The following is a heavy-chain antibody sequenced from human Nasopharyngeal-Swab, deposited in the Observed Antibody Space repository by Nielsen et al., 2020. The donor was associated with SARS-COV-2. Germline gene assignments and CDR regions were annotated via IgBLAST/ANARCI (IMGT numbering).Heavy chain of an antibody. Sequence: WIRQPPGKGLEWVAVISYDGSNKYYADSVKGRFTISRDNSKNTLYLQMNSLRAEDTAVYFCAREQTGGGYSYGWTYSYYYMDVWGKGTTVTVSS. D-gene: IGHD5-18*01. CDR2: ISYDGSNK. V-gene: IGHV3-30*04. CDR3: AREQTGGGYSYGWTYSYYYMDV. J-gene: IGHJ6*03.